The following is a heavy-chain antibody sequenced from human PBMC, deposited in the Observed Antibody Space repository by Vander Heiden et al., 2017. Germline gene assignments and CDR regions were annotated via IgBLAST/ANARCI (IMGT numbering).Heavy chain of an antibody. V-gene: IGHV4-39*01. CDR3: ARQRGWELRFFDY. CDR2: IYYSGSI. Sequence: QLQLQESGPGLVKPSETLSLTCTVSGGSISSSSYYWGWIRQPPGKGLGWMGSIYYSGSIYYNPSLKSRVTISVDTSKNQFSLKLSAVTAADTAVYYCARQRGWELRFFDYWGQGTLVTVSS. D-gene: IGHD1-26*01. CDR1: GGSISSSSYY. J-gene: IGHJ4*02.